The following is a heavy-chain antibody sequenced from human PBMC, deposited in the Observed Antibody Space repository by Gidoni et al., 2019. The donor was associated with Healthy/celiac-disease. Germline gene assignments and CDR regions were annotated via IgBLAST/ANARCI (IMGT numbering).Heavy chain of an antibody. CDR1: GFTFSSYG. Sequence: QVQLVESGGGVVQPGRSLRLSCAASGFTFSSYGMPWVRQAPGKGLEWVAVISYDGSNKYYADSVKGRFTISRDNSKNTLYLQMNSLRAEDTAVYYCARDAPLDDYGDEGDRGDAFDIWGQGTMVTVSS. J-gene: IGHJ3*02. CDR3: ARDAPLDDYGDEGDRGDAFDI. V-gene: IGHV3-30*03. D-gene: IGHD4-17*01. CDR2: ISYDGSNK.